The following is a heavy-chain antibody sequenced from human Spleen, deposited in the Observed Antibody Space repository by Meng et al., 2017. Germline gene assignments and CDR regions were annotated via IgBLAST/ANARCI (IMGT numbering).Heavy chain of an antibody. CDR3: ARGAIRKYASGWHYFDD. CDR2: IWYDGHNK. CDR1: GFIFSNYG. D-gene: IGHD6-19*01. Sequence: GESLKISCAASGFIFSNYGMHWVRQAPGKGLEWVAVIWYDGHNKHTADSVTGRFTISRDNSKNTLYLQLNSLTAEDTAIYYCARGAIRKYASGWHYFDDWGQGTLVTVSS. V-gene: IGHV3-33*01. J-gene: IGHJ4*02.